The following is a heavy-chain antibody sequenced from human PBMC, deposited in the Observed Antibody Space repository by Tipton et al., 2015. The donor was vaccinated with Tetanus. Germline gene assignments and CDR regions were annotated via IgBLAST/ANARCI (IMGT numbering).Heavy chain of an antibody. CDR1: GYTFTHYG. D-gene: IGHD3/OR15-3a*01. CDR3: ARGRGLGPHEYFEH. Sequence: QLVQSGAEVKEPGASVKVSCKASGYTFTHYGVNWVRQAPGQGLEWMGWISPFNENVNYAEKFRGRLTMTTDRSTGTVSMDLRSLKSDDTAIYYCARGRGLGPHEYFEHWGQGTLVTVSS. CDR2: ISPFNENV. J-gene: IGHJ5*02. V-gene: IGHV1-18*01.